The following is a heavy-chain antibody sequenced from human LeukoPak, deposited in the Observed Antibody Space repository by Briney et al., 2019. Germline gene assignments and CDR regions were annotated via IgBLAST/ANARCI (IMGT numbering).Heavy chain of an antibody. CDR1: GFTFSSYS. J-gene: IGHJ5*02. CDR3: ARDPSYGDYDNWFDP. Sequence: PGGSLRLSCAASGFTFSSYSMNWVRQAPGKGLEWVSYISSSSSTIYYADSVKGRFTISRDNAKNSLYLQMNSLRAEDTAVYYCARDPSYGDYDNWFDPWGQGTLVTVSS. V-gene: IGHV3-48*01. D-gene: IGHD4-17*01. CDR2: ISSSSSTI.